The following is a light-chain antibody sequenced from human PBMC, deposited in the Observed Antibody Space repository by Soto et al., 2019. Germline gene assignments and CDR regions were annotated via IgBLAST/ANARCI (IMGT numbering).Light chain of an antibody. V-gene: IGKV3-20*01. CDR1: QSVSSSY. CDR2: AAS. CDR3: QQYGSSSWT. J-gene: IGKJ1*01. Sequence: EIVLTQSPGTLSSSPGESATLSCRASQSVSSSYFAWYQQKPGQAPRLLIYAASSRATGIPDRFSGSGSGTDFTLTISRLEPEDFAVYYCQQYGSSSWTFGQGTRVEI.